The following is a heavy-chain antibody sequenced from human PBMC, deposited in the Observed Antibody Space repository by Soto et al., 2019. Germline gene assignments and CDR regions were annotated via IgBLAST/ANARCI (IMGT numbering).Heavy chain of an antibody. J-gene: IGHJ4*02. D-gene: IGHD5-18*01. CDR3: AKGGYNYGFLFDC. CDR1: GFSFSTSS. V-gene: IGHV3-23*01. Sequence: GGSLRLSCAASGFSFSTSSMAWVRQPPGKGMEWVSAISNSGSITHYADSVKGRFTISRDNSKNTLYLQMNSLRAEDTAVYYCAKGGYNYGFLFDCWGQGTLVTVSS. CDR2: ISNSGSIT.